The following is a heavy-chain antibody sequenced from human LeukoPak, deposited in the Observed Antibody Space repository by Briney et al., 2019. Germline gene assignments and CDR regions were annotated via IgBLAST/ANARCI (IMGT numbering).Heavy chain of an antibody. J-gene: IGHJ5*02. CDR3: ARQSPRGWFDP. V-gene: IGHV4-59*08. D-gene: IGHD3-10*01. CDR2: IYYSGST. Sequence: SETLSLTCTVSGGSISSHYWSWIRQPPGKGLEWIGSIYYSGSTYYNPSLKSRVTISVDTSKNQFSLKLSSVTAADTAVYYCARQSPRGWFDPWGQGTLVTVSS. CDR1: GGSISSHY.